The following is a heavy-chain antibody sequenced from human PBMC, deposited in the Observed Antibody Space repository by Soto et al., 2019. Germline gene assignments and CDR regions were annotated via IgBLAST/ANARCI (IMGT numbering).Heavy chain of an antibody. J-gene: IGHJ1*01. Sequence: EVQLLASGGGLVQPGGALRLSCAASGFTFNNYAIRWVRQDAGRGLEWVSTISETGASTYYGDSVRGRFTISRDNSRSTAFLQMNSLRAEDTAVYFCAIWVAGNSIFLQYWGQGTLVTVSS. CDR3: AIWVAGNSIFLQY. CDR2: ISETGAST. V-gene: IGHV3-23*01. D-gene: IGHD2-21*01. CDR1: GFTFNNYA.